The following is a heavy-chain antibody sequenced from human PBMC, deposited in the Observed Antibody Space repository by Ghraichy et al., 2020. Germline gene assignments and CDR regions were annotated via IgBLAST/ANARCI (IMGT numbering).Heavy chain of an antibody. Sequence: GGSLRLSCAASGFSCSSYAMSWVSQAPGKGLEWVSAISGSGGSTYYADSVKGRFTITRDNSKNKLYLQMNSLRAEDTAVYYCAKDPVYPDAFDIWGQGTIVTVSS. CDR1: GFSCSSYA. J-gene: IGHJ3*02. D-gene: IGHD2-8*01. CDR3: AKDPVYPDAFDI. CDR2: ISGSGGST. V-gene: IGHV3-23*01.